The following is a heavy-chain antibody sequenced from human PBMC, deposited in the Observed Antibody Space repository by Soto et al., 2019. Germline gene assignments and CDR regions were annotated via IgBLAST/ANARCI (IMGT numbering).Heavy chain of an antibody. CDR3: TRLTSRDYDILTAARFDP. J-gene: IGHJ5*02. V-gene: IGHV3-73*01. CDR1: GFTFSGSA. CDR2: IRSKANSYAT. Sequence: GGSLRLSCAASGFTFSGSAMHWVRQASGKGLEWVGRIRSKANSYATAYAASVKGRFTISRDDSKNTAYLQMNSLKTEDTAVYYCTRLTSRDYDILTAARFDPWGQGTLVTVSS. D-gene: IGHD3-9*01.